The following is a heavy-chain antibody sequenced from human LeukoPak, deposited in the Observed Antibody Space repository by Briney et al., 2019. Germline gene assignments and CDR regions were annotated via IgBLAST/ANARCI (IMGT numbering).Heavy chain of an antibody. CDR1: GFTFSSYS. J-gene: IGHJ4*02. Sequence: PGGSLRLSCAASGFTFSSYSMNWVRQAPGKGLEWVSSISSSSSYIYYADSVKGRFTISRDNAKNSLYLQMNSLRAEDTAVYYCVREYYYDSSGYYGLGYWGQGTLVTVSS. V-gene: IGHV3-21*01. CDR3: VREYYYDSSGYYGLGY. D-gene: IGHD3-22*01. CDR2: ISSSSSYI.